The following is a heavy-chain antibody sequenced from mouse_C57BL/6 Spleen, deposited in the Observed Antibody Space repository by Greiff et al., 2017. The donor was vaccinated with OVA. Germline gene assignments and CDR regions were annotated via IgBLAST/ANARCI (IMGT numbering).Heavy chain of an antibody. Sequence: VQLQQSGAELVMPGASVKLSCKASGYTFTSYWMHWVKQRPGQGLEWIGEIDPSDSYTNYNQKFKGKSTLTVDKSSSTAYMQLSSLTSEDSAVYYCARFYYGLDYWGQGTTLTVSS. V-gene: IGHV1-69*01. J-gene: IGHJ2*01. CDR2: IDPSDSYT. D-gene: IGHD2-1*01. CDR3: ARFYYGLDY. CDR1: GYTFTSYW.